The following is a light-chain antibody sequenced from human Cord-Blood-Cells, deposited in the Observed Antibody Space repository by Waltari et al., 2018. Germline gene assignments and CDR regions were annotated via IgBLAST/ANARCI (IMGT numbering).Light chain of an antibody. CDR2: GAS. CDR3: QQYGSSPRT. Sequence: EIVLTQSPGTLSFSPGDRVTLSCSASQSVSSSYLAWYQQKPGQAPRLLIHGASSRATGIPDMFSGSGSGTDFTLTISRLEPEDVAVYYCQQYGSSPRTFCQGTKLEIK. CDR1: QSVSSSY. J-gene: IGKJ2*01. V-gene: IGKV3-20*01.